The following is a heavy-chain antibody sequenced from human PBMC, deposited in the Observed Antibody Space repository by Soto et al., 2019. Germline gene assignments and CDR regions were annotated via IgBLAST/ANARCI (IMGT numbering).Heavy chain of an antibody. V-gene: IGHV1-24*01. D-gene: IGHD3-10*01. Sequence: AASVKVSCKVSGYTLTELSMHWVRQAPGKGLEWMGGFDPEDGETIYAQKFQGRVTMTEDTSTDTAYMELSSLRSEDTAVYYCATGALWFGEPTGAFDIWGQGTMVTVSS. CDR3: ATGALWFGEPTGAFDI. J-gene: IGHJ3*02. CDR1: GYTLTELS. CDR2: FDPEDGET.